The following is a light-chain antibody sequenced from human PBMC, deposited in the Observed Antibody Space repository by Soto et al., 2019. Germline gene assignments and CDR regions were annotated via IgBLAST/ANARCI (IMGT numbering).Light chain of an antibody. CDR1: ESVSSK. V-gene: IGKV3-15*01. CDR2: DTD. CDR3: QQYNTWRSIS. Sequence: EIVMTQSLATLSVSPGERATLSCRASESVSSKLAWYQHKPGQAPRLLTYDTDTRAAGIPARFTGSGSGTDFTLTISSLQSEDFAVYYCQQYNTWRSISFGQGTRLEIK. J-gene: IGKJ5*01.